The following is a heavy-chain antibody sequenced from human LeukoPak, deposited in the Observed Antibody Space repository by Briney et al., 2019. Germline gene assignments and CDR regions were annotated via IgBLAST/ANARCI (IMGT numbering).Heavy chain of an antibody. Sequence: GGSLRLSCAASGFTFSDYYMSWIRQAPGKGLEWISYITGSGNSINYADSVKGRFTISRDNAEDSLYLQMNNLRADDTAVYYCASLRDFFASGSYYKGGYFDHWGQGTLVTVSS. D-gene: IGHD3-10*01. V-gene: IGHV3-11*01. CDR3: ASLRDFFASGSYYKGGYFDH. J-gene: IGHJ4*02. CDR2: ITGSGNSI. CDR1: GFTFSDYY.